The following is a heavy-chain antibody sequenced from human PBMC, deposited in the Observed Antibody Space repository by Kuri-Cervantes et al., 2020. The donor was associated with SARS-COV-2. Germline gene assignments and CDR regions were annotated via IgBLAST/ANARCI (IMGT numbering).Heavy chain of an antibody. CDR2: IYHSGST. CDR1: GGSISSSNW. Sequence: SETLSLTCAVAGGSISSSNWWSWVRQPPGKGLEWIGEIYHSGSTNYNPSLKSRVTISVDKSKNQFSLKLSSVTAADTAVYSCAREGYCSGGSCFDYWGQGTLVTVSS. J-gene: IGHJ4*02. D-gene: IGHD2-15*01. V-gene: IGHV4-4*02. CDR3: AREGYCSGGSCFDY.